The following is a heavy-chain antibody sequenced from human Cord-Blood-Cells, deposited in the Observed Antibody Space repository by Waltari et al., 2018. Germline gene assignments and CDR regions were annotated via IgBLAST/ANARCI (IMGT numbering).Heavy chain of an antibody. CDR2: SKHGGSN. CDR3: ARGPPKGSLIFGVAWTWFDP. V-gene: IGHV4-34*01. Sequence: QVQLQQWGAGLLKPSETLSLTCAVYGGSFSGYYWSWIRQPPGKGLEWIGESKHGGSNNSSPARTSLVTLAVDTSKNQFSLELSSVTAADTAVYYCARGPPKGSLIFGVAWTWFDPWGQGTLVTVSS. D-gene: IGHD3-3*01. CDR1: GGSFSGYY. J-gene: IGHJ5*02.